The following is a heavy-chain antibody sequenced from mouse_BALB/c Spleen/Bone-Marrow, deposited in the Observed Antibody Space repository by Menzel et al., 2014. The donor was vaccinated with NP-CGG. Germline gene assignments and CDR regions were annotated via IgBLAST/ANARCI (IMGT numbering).Heavy chain of an antibody. J-gene: IGHJ2*01. V-gene: IGHV1-39*01. CDR2: IDPYSGTT. D-gene: IGHD2-1*01. CDR3: ARYGNYFDY. Sequence: VQLKESGPDLEKPGASVKISCKASGYSFTGYNMNWVKRSNGKSLEWIGNIDPYSGTTNYNQKFKGKATLTVDKSSSTAYMQLKSLTSEDSAVYYCARYGNYFDYWGQGTTLTVSS. CDR1: GYSFTGYN.